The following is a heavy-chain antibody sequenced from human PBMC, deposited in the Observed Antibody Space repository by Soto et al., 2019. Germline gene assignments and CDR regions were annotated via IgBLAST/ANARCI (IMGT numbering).Heavy chain of an antibody. V-gene: IGHV3-74*01. CDR2: INSDGRST. CDR3: ARYPYDSSGFFDY. Sequence: EVQLVESGGGLVQPGGSLRLSCAASGFTFSSFWMHWVRQIPGKGLVWVSRINSDGRSTTYADSVKGRFTISRDNXKNTLYLQMNGRRAEDTAVYYCARYPYDSSGFFDYWGQGTLVTVSS. J-gene: IGHJ4*02. CDR1: GFTFSSFW. D-gene: IGHD3-22*01.